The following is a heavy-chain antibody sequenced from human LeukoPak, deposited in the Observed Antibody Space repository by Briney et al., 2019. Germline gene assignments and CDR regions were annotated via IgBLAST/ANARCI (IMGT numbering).Heavy chain of an antibody. D-gene: IGHD3-10*01. Sequence: GGSLRLSCAASGFTFSSYAMHWVRQAPGNGLQYVSAISSNGGSTYYANSEKGRFTISRDNSKNKLYLQMGSLRAEDMAVYYCARDSRGSGLHPDYWGQGTLVTVSS. J-gene: IGHJ4*02. CDR2: ISSNGGST. V-gene: IGHV3-64*01. CDR1: GFTFSSYA. CDR3: ARDSRGSGLHPDY.